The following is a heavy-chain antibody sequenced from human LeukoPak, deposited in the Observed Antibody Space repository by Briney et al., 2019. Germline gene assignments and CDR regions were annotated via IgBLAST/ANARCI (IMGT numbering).Heavy chain of an antibody. CDR1: GFTFSSYA. D-gene: IGHD6-19*01. J-gene: IGHJ4*02. V-gene: IGHV3-64*01. CDR2: ISSNGGST. Sequence: PGGSLRLSCAASGFTFSSYAMHWVRQAPGKGLEYVSAISSNGGSTYYANSVKGRFTISRDNSKNTLYLQMGSLRAEDMAVYYCAREGIAVSFDYWGQGTLVTVSS. CDR3: AREGIAVSFDY.